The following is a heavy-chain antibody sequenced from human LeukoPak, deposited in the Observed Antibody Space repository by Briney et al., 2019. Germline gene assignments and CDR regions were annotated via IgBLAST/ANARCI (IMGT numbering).Heavy chain of an antibody. CDR2: ISYDGSNK. J-gene: IGHJ4*02. Sequence: GGSLRLSCVASGLTFNNYNMNWVRQAPGKGLEWVAVISYDGSNKYYADSVKGRFTISRDNSKNTLYLQMNSLRAEDTAVYYCAKRIQLWLYFDYWGQGTLVTVSS. D-gene: IGHD5-18*01. CDR1: GLTFNNYN. CDR3: AKRIQLWLYFDY. V-gene: IGHV3-30*18.